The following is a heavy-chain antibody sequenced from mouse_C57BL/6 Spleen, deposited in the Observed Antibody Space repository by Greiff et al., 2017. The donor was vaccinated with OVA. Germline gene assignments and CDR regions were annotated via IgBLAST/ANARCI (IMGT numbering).Heavy chain of an antibody. V-gene: IGHV5-17*01. CDR3: ARVYYYGSSYGFAY. J-gene: IGHJ3*01. CDR1: GFTFSDYG. CDR2: ISSGSSTI. D-gene: IGHD1-1*01. Sequence: EVMLVESGGGLVKPGGSLKLSCAASGFTFSDYGMHWVRQAPEKGLEWVAYISSGSSTIYYADTVKGRFTISRDNAKNTLFLQMTVLRSEDTAMYYCARVYYYGSSYGFAYWGQGTLVTVSA.